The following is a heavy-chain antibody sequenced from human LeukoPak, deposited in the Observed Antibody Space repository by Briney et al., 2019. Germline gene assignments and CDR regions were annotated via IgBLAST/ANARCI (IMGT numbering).Heavy chain of an antibody. CDR2: ISAYNGNT. J-gene: IGHJ4*02. V-gene: IGHV1-18*01. Sequence: ASVKVSCKASGYTFTSYGISWARQAPGQGLEWMGWISAYNGNTNYAQKLQGRVTMTTDTSTSTAYMELRSLRSDETAAYYCARDLWSSMGYCSSTSCYLVDYWGQGTLVTVSS. D-gene: IGHD2-2*01. CDR1: GYTFTSYG. CDR3: ARDLWSSMGYCSSTSCYLVDY.